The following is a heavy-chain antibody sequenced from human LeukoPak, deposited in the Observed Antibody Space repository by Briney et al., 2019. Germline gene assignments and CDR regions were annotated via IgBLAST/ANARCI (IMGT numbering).Heavy chain of an antibody. CDR2: IWYDGSNK. CDR3: ARELTPPYSSSSGLGY. CDR1: GFTFSSYG. Sequence: QPGGSLRLSCAASGFTFSSYGMHWVRQAPGKGLEWVAVIWYDGSNKYYADSVKGRFTISRDNSKNTLYLQMNSLRAEDTAVYYCARELTPPYSSSSGLGYWGQGTLVTVSS. J-gene: IGHJ4*02. V-gene: IGHV3-33*01. D-gene: IGHD6-6*01.